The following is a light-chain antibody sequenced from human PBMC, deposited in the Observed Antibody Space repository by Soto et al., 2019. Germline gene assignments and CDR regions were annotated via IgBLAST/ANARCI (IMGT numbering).Light chain of an antibody. J-gene: IGKJ1*01. V-gene: IGKV2-28*01. CDR2: LGS. CDR1: QSLLHSNGYNY. Sequence: DIVMTQSPLSLPVTPGEPASISCRSSQSLLHSNGYNYLDWYLQKPGQSPQLLIYLGSNRASGVTDRFSGSGSGTEFTLKISRVEAEDVGVYYCMQDLQTPWTFGQGTKVEIK. CDR3: MQDLQTPWT.